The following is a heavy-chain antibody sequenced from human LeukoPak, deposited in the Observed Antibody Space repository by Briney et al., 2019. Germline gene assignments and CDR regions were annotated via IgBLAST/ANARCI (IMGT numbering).Heavy chain of an antibody. CDR3: ARSKWELNFDY. D-gene: IGHD1-26*01. CDR1: GFTFSRHD. V-gene: IGHV3-30*03. J-gene: IGHJ4*02. Sequence: GGSLRLSCAPSGFTFSRHDMHWVRQAPGKGLEWVAIISNDGSRKYYAHSVEGRFTISRDNSKNTLYLQMNSLRAEDTAVYYCARSKWELNFDYWGQGTLVTVSS. CDR2: ISNDGSRK.